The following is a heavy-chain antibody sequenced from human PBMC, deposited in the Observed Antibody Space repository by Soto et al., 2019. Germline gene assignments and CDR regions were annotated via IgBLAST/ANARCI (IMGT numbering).Heavy chain of an antibody. CDR1: GVSIRSSKW. J-gene: IGHJ4*02. CDR3: ARSGYSDGYDVFDY. Sequence: QVQLQESGTGLVKPSGNLSLTCAVSGVSIRSSKWWSWVRQSPGKGLDWIGEIYHSGSTNYNPSLMSRVTISMDGSKNQFSLRLSSVTAADTAVYYCARSGYSDGYDVFDYWGQGTLGSVSS. D-gene: IGHD5-18*01. CDR2: IYHSGST. V-gene: IGHV4-4*02.